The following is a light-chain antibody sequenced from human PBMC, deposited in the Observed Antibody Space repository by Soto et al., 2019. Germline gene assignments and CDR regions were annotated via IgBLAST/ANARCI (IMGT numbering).Light chain of an antibody. V-gene: IGKV3-20*01. Sequence: EVVLTQSPGTLSLSPGEGATLSCRASQSVRGNSFAWYQQKPGQAPRLLIYSVSSRATGIPDRFSGSGSGTDFTLTISRLEPEDFAVYYCQQYGALPVTFGPGITVDIK. CDR2: SVS. CDR1: QSVRGNS. J-gene: IGKJ3*01. CDR3: QQYGALPVT.